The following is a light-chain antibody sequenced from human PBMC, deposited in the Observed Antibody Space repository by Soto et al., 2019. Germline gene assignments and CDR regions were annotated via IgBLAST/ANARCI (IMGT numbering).Light chain of an antibody. CDR2: GAS. V-gene: IGKV3D-15*01. CDR3: QQYNDWPLT. J-gene: IGKJ4*01. Sequence: EIVITQSPATLSVSPGDGATLSCRASQSVDSNLAWYQQKPGQTPRLLIYGASTRPTGIPARFSGSGSGTEFTLTISSLQSEDSAVYYCQQYNDWPLTLGGGTKVDIK. CDR1: QSVDSN.